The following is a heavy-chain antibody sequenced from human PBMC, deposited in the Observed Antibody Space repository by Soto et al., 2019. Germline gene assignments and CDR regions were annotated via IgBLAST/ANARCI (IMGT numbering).Heavy chain of an antibody. CDR2: IIPIFGTA. CDR3: ASGIAVAGTFFDY. Sequence: GASVKVSCKASGGTFSSYAISWVRQAPGQGLEWMGGIIPIFGTANYAQKFQGRVTITADESTSTAYMELSSLRSEDTAVYYCASGIAVAGTFFDYWGQGTLVNVSS. CDR1: GGTFSSYA. D-gene: IGHD6-19*01. J-gene: IGHJ4*02. V-gene: IGHV1-69*13.